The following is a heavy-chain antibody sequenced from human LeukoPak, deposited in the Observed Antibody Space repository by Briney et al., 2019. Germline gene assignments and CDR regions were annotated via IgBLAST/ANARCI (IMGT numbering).Heavy chain of an antibody. V-gene: IGHV3-48*03. J-gene: IGHJ4*02. D-gene: IGHD1-26*01. Sequence: GGSLRLSCAASGFTFSSYEMNWVRQAPGKGLEWVSYISSSGSTIYYADSVKGRFTISRDNSKNILYLQMNSLRADDTAVYYCATEFLMGAIDSRGQGSLVAVSS. CDR2: ISSSGSTI. CDR1: GFTFSSYE. CDR3: ATEFLMGAIDS.